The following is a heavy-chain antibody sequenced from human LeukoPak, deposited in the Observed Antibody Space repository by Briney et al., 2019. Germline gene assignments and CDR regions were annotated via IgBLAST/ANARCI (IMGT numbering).Heavy chain of an antibody. J-gene: IGHJ4*02. CDR1: GGSISSYY. V-gene: IGHV4-59*01. CDR2: IYYSGST. Sequence: SETLSLTCTVSGGSISSYYWSWIRQPPGKGLEWIGYIYYSGSTNYSPSLKSRVTISVDTSKNQFSLKLSSVTAADTAVYYCARQLYSSGWFFDYWGQGTLVTVSS. D-gene: IGHD6-19*01. CDR3: ARQLYSSGWFFDY.